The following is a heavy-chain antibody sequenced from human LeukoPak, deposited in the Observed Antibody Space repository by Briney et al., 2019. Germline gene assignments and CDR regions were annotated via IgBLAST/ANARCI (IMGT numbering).Heavy chain of an antibody. J-gene: IGHJ5*02. CDR3: AKGRRDDIVATRWFDP. D-gene: IGHD5-12*01. Sequence: GGSLRLSCAASGFTFSSYSMNWVRQAPGKGLEWVSSISSSSSYIYYADSVKGRFTISRDNAKNSLYLQMNSLRAEDTALYYCAKGRRDDIVATRWFDPWGQGTLVTVSS. CDR2: ISSSSSYI. CDR1: GFTFSSYS. V-gene: IGHV3-21*04.